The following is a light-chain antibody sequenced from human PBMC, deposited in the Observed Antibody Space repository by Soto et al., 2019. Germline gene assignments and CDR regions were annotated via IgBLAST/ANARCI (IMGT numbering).Light chain of an antibody. V-gene: IGKV3-11*01. J-gene: IGKJ1*01. CDR2: DAS. CDR1: QSVSSY. Sequence: EIVLTQSPATLSLSPGERATLSCRASQSVSSYLAWYQQKPGQAPRLLIYDASNRATGIPARFSGSGSGTDFTLTISSLEPEEFAVYYCQQRGNWPGTFGQGTKVEIK. CDR3: QQRGNWPGT.